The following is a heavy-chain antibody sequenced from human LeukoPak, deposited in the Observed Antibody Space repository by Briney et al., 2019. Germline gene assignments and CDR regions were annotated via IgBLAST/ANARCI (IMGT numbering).Heavy chain of an antibody. J-gene: IGHJ4*02. Sequence: PSQTLSLTCAVSGGSISSGGYSWSWIRQPPGKGLEWIGYIYYSGNTYYNPSLKSRVTISVDTSKNQFSLKLNSVTAADTAVYFCARHRRYYYEDHWGQGTLVTVSS. CDR3: ARHRRYYYEDH. V-gene: IGHV4-30-2*03. D-gene: IGHD3-22*01. CDR1: GGSISSGGYS. CDR2: IYYSGNT.